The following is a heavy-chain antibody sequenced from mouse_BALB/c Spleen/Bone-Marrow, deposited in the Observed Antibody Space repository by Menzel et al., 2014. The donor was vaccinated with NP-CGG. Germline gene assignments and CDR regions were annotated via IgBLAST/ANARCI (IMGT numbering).Heavy chain of an antibody. V-gene: IGHV7-3*02. Sequence: EVKLQESGGGLVQPGGSLRLSCATSGFTFTDYYMSWVRQPPGKALARLGFIRNKANGYTTEYIASVKGRFTISRDNSQSILYLQMNTLRAEDSATYYCARDDYYAMDYWGQGTSVTVSS. CDR1: GFTFTDYY. CDR2: IRNKANGYTT. CDR3: ARDDYYAMDY. J-gene: IGHJ4*01.